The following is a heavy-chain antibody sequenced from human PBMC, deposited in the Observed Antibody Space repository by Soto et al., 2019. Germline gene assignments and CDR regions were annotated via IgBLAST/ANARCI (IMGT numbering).Heavy chain of an antibody. CDR3: ARGYYDSSGFDY. CDR1: GFTFSSYE. CDR2: ISSSGSTI. D-gene: IGHD3-22*01. V-gene: IGHV3-48*03. Sequence: GGSLRLSCAASGFTFSSYEMNWVRQAPGEGLEWVSYISSSGSTIYYADSVKGRFTISRDNAKNSLYLQMNSLRAEDTAVYYCARGYYDSSGFDYWGQGTLVTVSS. J-gene: IGHJ4*02.